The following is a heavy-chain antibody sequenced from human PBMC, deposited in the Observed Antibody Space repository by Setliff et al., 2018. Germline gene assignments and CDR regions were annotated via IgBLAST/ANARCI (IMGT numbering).Heavy chain of an antibody. CDR1: GFTFSSYW. Sequence: PGGSLRLSCAASGFTFSSYWMHWVRQAPGKGLVWVSRINPDGSTTTYADSVKGRFTISRDNAKNSLYLQMNSLRAEDTAVYYCARDYTYYDFWSGPSSDAFDIWGQGTMVTVSS. V-gene: IGHV3-74*01. D-gene: IGHD3-3*01. J-gene: IGHJ3*02. CDR2: INPDGSTT. CDR3: ARDYTYYDFWSGPSSDAFDI.